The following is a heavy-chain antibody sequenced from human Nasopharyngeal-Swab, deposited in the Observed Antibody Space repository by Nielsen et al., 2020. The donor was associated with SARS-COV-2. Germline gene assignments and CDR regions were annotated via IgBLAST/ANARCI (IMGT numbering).Heavy chain of an antibody. J-gene: IGHJ6*02. CDR1: GYSFTSYW. V-gene: IGHV5-51*01. D-gene: IGHD3-16*01. CDR2: IYPGDSDT. CDR3: GRLRSYDYVWVSYTYGMDV. Sequence: GGSLRLSCKGSGYSFTSYWIGWVRQMPGKGLEWMGSIYPGDSDTRYSPSFQGQVTISADTSISTAYLQWSSLKASDTAMYYCGRLRSYDYVWVSYTYGMDVWGQGTTVTVSS.